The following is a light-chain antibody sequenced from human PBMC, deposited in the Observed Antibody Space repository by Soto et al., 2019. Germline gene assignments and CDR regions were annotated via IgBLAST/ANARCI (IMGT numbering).Light chain of an antibody. J-gene: IGLJ1*01. CDR2: EVT. CDR1: SSDVGGYDY. CDR3: SSYTGGNPSYV. Sequence: QSVLTQFPSASGSPGPPVTISCTGTSSDVGGYDYVSWYQQHPGKAPKLMIYEVTIRPSGVSDRFSGSKSGNTASLTVSGLQAEDEADYYCSSYTGGNPSYVFGTGTKVTVL. V-gene: IGLV2-8*01.